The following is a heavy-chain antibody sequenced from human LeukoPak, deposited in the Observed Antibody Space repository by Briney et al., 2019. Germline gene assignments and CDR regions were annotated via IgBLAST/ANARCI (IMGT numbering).Heavy chain of an antibody. J-gene: IGHJ6*02. CDR3: ARDKGYGNYYYYGMDV. V-gene: IGHV3-21*01. CDR1: GFTFSSYS. D-gene: IGHD5-18*01. CDR2: ISSSSGYI. Sequence: GGSLRLSCAASGFTFSSYSMNWVRQAPGKGLEWVSSISSSSGYIYYADSVKGRFTISRDNAKNSLYLQMNSLRAEDTAVYYCARDKGYGNYYYYGMDVWGQGTTVTVSS.